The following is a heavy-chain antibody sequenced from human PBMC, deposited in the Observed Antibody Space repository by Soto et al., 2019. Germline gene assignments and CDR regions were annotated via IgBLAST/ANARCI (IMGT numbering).Heavy chain of an antibody. V-gene: IGHV3-23*01. D-gene: IGHD1-20*01. Sequence: GALRLSCAASGFNVGAFAVNWVRQAPGKGLEWVSGISVSDAFIYYADSVRGRFSISRDASENILYLQMNSLRVDDTALYYCTRETVAGITGLDYWGPGTLVTVSS. CDR1: GFNVGAFA. J-gene: IGHJ4*02. CDR2: ISVSDAFI. CDR3: TRETVAGITGLDY.